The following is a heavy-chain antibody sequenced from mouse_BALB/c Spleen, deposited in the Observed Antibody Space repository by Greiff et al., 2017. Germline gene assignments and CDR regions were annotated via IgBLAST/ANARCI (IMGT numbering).Heavy chain of an antibody. J-gene: IGHJ1*01. V-gene: IGHV5-17*02. CDR2: ISSGSSTI. CDR3: ARRTTASPLWYFDV. Sequence: EVKLVESGGGLVQPGGSRKLSCAASGFTFSSFGMHWVRQAPEKGLEWVAYISSGSSTIYYADTVKGRFTISRDNPKNTLFLQMTSLRSEDTAMYYCARRTTASPLWYFDVWGAGTTVTVSS. CDR1: GFTFSSFG. D-gene: IGHD1-2*01.